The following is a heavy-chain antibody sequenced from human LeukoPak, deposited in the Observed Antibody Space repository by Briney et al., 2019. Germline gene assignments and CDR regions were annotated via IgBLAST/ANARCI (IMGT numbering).Heavy chain of an antibody. J-gene: IGHJ4*02. CDR1: GYIFTSYS. CDR3: ARSHGDYFDY. Sequence: ASVKVSCKASGYIFTSYSISWVRQAPGQGLEWMGWVSAYNGNTNYAQKLQGRVTMTTDTSTSTAYMELRSLRSDDTAVYYCARSHGDYFDYWGQGTLVTVSS. D-gene: IGHD4-17*01. V-gene: IGHV1-18*01. CDR2: VSAYNGNT.